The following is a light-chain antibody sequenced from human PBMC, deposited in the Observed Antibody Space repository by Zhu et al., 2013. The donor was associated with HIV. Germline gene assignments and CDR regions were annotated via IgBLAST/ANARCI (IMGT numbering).Light chain of an antibody. V-gene: IGKV3-20*01. CDR2: AAS. CDR3: QQYGRSLT. J-gene: IGKJ4*01. Sequence: EIVLTQSPGTLSLSPGQTATLFCRASESVSANFLAWYQQRPGQAPRLLIYAASSRATDIPDRFSGSGSGTDFTLTISRLEAEDFAVYYCQQYGRSLTFGGGTTVEVK. CDR1: ESVSANF.